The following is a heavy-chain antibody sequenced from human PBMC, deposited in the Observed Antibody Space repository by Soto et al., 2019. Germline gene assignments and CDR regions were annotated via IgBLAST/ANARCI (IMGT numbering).Heavy chain of an antibody. J-gene: IGHJ5*02. V-gene: IGHV1-69*15. Sequence: QVQLVQSGAEVKKPGSSVKVSCKASGGTFSNYAITWVRQAPGQGLEWVASIIPIFDTTNVAQKFQGRVTVTVDESTATARMGQSGMKYVDTAVYYCAKAGGADGSYCKWLDPWGQGNLVTVSS. CDR1: GGTFSNYA. CDR3: AKAGGADGSYCKWLDP. CDR2: IIPIFDTT. D-gene: IGHD2-21*01.